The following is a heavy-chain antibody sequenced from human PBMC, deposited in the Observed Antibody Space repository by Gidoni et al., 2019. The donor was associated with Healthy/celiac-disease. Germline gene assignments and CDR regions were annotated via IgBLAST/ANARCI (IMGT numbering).Heavy chain of an antibody. D-gene: IGHD6-13*01. Sequence: QLQLQESGPGLVKPSETLSLTCTVSGGSISSSSYYWGWIRQPPGKGLEWIGSIYYSGSTYYNPSLKSRVTISVDTSKNQFSLKLSSVTAADTAVYYCARHVGAAAGILHPKNWFDPWGQGTLVTVSS. V-gene: IGHV4-39*01. J-gene: IGHJ5*02. CDR2: IYYSGST. CDR3: ARHVGAAAGILHPKNWFDP. CDR1: GGSISSSSYY.